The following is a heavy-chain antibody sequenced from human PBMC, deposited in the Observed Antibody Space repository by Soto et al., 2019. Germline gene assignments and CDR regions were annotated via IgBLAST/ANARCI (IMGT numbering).Heavy chain of an antibody. CDR3: AKPRCSSTSCYQYYYYGMDA. CDR2: ISSSSSTI. D-gene: IGHD2-2*01. J-gene: IGHJ6*02. V-gene: IGHV3-48*02. CDR1: GFTFSDYS. Sequence: GGSLRLSCAASGFTFSDYSMNWVRQAPGKGLEWVSYISSSSSTIYYADSVKGRSTISRDNAKNSLYLQMNSLRDEDTAVYCCAKPRCSSTSCYQYYYYGMDAWGQGTTVTVSS.